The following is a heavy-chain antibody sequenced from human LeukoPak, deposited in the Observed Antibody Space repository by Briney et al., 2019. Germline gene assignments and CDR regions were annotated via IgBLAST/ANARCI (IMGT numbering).Heavy chain of an antibody. Sequence: SETLSLTCTVSGGSISSYYWSWIPQPAGKGLEWIGRIYTSGSTNYNPSLKSRVTMSVDTSKNQFSLKLSSVTAADTAVYYCARGSYGSGSQIGPLYYFDYWGQGTLVTVSS. D-gene: IGHD3-10*01. V-gene: IGHV4-4*07. CDR3: ARGSYGSGSQIGPLYYFDY. CDR2: IYTSGST. CDR1: GGSISSYY. J-gene: IGHJ4*02.